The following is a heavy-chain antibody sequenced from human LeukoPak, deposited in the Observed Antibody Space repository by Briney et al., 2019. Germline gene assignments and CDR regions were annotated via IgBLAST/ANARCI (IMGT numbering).Heavy chain of an antibody. D-gene: IGHD5-18*01. V-gene: IGHV4-59*01. CDR3: ATVPGYSYGYGYFDY. J-gene: IGHJ4*02. CDR1: GGSISDKY. Sequence: SETLSLTCTVSGGSISDKYWSWIRQLPGKGLEWIRCIHYSGTTSYNPSLKSRVVISVDTSKNQFSLKLNSVTAADTAMYYCATVPGYSYGYGYFDYWGQGTLVTVSS. CDR2: IHYSGTT.